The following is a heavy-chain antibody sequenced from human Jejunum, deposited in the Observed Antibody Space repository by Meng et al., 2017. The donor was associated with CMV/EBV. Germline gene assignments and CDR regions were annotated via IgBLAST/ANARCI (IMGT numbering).Heavy chain of an antibody. Sequence: SGFSVTSNYMTWVRQAPGKGLEWVSFIRNDGSTTYTASVQGRFTISRDNFKNTVYLQMNSLRAEDTALYYCARACRQVSNCYLDSWGQGTQVTVSS. CDR2: IRNDGST. CDR1: GFSVTSNY. D-gene: IGHD4-11*01. CDR3: ARACRQVSNCYLDS. V-gene: IGHV3-53*01. J-gene: IGHJ4*02.